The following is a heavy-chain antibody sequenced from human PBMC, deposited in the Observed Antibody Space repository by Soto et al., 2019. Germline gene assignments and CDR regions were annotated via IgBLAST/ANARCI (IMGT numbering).Heavy chain of an antibody. Sequence: QVQLVQSGAEVKKPGSSVKVSCKASGGTFSSYAISWVRQAPGQALEWMGGIIPIFGTANYAQKFQGRVTITADESTSTAYFELSSLRSEDTAVYYCARDCSCGSCCWVLGGLLRYYCMEVWGQGTTVTVSS. D-gene: IGHD2-15*01. V-gene: IGHV1-69*01. CDR3: ARDCSCGSCCWVLGGLLRYYCMEV. J-gene: IGHJ6*02. CDR1: GGTFSSYA. CDR2: IIPIFGTA.